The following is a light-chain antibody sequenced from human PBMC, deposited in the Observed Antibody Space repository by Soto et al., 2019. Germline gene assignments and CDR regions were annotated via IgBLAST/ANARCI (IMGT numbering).Light chain of an antibody. J-gene: IGLJ1*01. CDR1: SSDVGSSNL. Sequence: QSALTQPASVSGSPGQSITISCTGTSSDVGSSNLVSWYQQCPGKAPKLMIFEVNKRPSGVSSRFSGSKSGITASLTISGLQAEDEADYYCCSYAGGGTYVFATGTKVTVL. CDR3: CSYAGGGTYV. CDR2: EVN. V-gene: IGLV2-23*02.